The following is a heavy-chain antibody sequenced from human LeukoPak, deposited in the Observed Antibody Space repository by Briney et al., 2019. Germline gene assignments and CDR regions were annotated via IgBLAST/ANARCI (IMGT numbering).Heavy chain of an antibody. CDR2: IIPIFGTA. D-gene: IGHD1-26*01. V-gene: IGHV1-69*06. Sequence: GASVKVSCKASGGTFSSYAISWVRQAPGQGLEWMGGIIPIFGTANYAQKFQGRVTITADKSTSTAYMELSSLRSEDTAVYYCARDLVPSGSPTGPNDAFDIWGQGTMVTVSS. CDR1: GGTFSSYA. J-gene: IGHJ3*02. CDR3: ARDLVPSGSPTGPNDAFDI.